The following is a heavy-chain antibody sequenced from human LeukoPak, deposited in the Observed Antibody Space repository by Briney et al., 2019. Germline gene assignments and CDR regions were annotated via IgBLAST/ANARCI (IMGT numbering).Heavy chain of an antibody. Sequence: ASVKVSCKASGYAFTSYGISWVRQAPGQGLEWMGWISAYNGNTNYAQKLQGRVTMTTDTSTSTAYMELRSLRSDDTAVYYCARAHLEAYYDILTGYYKSDGLDVWGQGTTVIVSS. CDR2: ISAYNGNT. D-gene: IGHD3-9*01. CDR1: GYAFTSYG. V-gene: IGHV1-18*01. CDR3: ARAHLEAYYDILTGYYKSDGLDV. J-gene: IGHJ6*02.